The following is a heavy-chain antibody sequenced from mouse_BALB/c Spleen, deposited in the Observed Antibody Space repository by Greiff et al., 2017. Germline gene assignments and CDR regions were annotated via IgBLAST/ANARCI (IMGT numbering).Heavy chain of an antibody. J-gene: IGHJ1*01. Sequence: EVQVVESGGGLVKPGGSLKLSCAASGFTFSSYAMSWVRQTPEKRLEWVASISSGGSTYYPDSVKGRFTISRDNARNILYLQMSSLRSEDTAMYYCARDYDGYYGYFDVWGAGTTVTVSS. CDR1: GFTFSSYA. V-gene: IGHV5-6-5*01. D-gene: IGHD2-3*01. CDR2: ISSGGST. CDR3: ARDYDGYYGYFDV.